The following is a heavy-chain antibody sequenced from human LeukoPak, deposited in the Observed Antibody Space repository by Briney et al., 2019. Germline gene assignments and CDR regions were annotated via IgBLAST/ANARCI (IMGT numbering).Heavy chain of an antibody. CDR3: ARDPYSSGWFDY. Sequence: ASLKVSCTASGYTFTGYYMHWVRQAPGQGLEWTGWINPNSGGTNYAQKFQRRVSMTRDTSISTAYMELSRLRSDDTAVYYCARDPYSSGWFDYWGQGTLVTVLS. CDR1: GYTFTGYY. D-gene: IGHD6-19*01. J-gene: IGHJ4*02. CDR2: INPNSGGT. V-gene: IGHV1-2*02.